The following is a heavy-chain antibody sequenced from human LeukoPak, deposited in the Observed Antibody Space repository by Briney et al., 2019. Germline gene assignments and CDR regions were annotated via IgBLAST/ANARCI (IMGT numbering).Heavy chain of an antibody. Sequence: ASVKVSCKASGYTFTSYGISWVRQAPGQGLEWMGWISGHNGKKKYAQKFQGRVTMTTETSTSTAYMELRSLRFDDTAVYYCARDLSADTEVVPAGSVDYWGQGTLLTVSS. D-gene: IGHD2-2*01. V-gene: IGHV1-18*01. J-gene: IGHJ4*02. CDR1: GYTFTSYG. CDR2: ISGHNGKK. CDR3: ARDLSADTEVVPAGSVDY.